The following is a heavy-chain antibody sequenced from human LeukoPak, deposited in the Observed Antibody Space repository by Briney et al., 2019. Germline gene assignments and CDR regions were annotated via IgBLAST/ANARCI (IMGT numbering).Heavy chain of an antibody. CDR3: ARDRGYMDV. CDR2: IIPIFGTA. V-gene: IGHV1-69*13. CDR1: GGTLRSYG. D-gene: IGHD3-10*01. J-gene: IGHJ6*03. Sequence: VASAKVSCKASGGTLRSYGFSWVRQAPGQGLEWMGGIIPIFGTANYAQKFQGRVTITADESTSTAYMELSSLRSEDTAVYYCARDRGYMDVWGKGTTVTVSS.